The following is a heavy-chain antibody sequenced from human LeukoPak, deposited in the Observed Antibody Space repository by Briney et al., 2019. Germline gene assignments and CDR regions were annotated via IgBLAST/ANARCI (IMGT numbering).Heavy chain of an antibody. CDR3: ARDYYGSGSHYYFDY. V-gene: IGHV4-4*07. J-gene: IGHJ4*02. Sequence: PSETLSLTCTVSGGSISSYYWSWIRQPAGKGLEWIGRIYTSGSTNYNPSLKGRVTMSVDTSKNQFSLKLSSVTAADTAVYYCARDYYGSGSHYYFDYWGQGTLVTVSS. D-gene: IGHD3-10*01. CDR2: IYTSGST. CDR1: GGSISSYY.